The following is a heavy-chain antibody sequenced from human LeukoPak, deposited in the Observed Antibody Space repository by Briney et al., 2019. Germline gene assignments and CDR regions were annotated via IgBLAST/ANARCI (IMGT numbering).Heavy chain of an antibody. V-gene: IGHV3-30-3*02. D-gene: IGHD2-21*02. CDR1: GFTFSSYA. Sequence: PGGSLRLSCAASGFTFSSYAMHWVRQAPGKGLEWVAVISYDGSNKYYADSVKGRFTISRDNSKNTLYLQMNSLRAEDTAVYYCAKCSVVVTAHRFDPWGQGTLVTVSS. J-gene: IGHJ5*02. CDR3: AKCSVVVTAHRFDP. CDR2: ISYDGSNK.